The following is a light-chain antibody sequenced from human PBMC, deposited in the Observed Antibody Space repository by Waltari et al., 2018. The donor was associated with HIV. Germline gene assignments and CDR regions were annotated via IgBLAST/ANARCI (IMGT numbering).Light chain of an antibody. V-gene: IGLV1-40*01. Sequence: QSVLTQPPSVSGAPGQRVNISCTGNSSNTGAGYDVHWSQQLPGTSPNLLISDNTNRPSGVPDRFSGSKSGTSASLAITGLRAEDEADYYCQSYPASLTVSLIFGGGTRLTVL. J-gene: IGLJ2*01. CDR1: SSNTGAGYD. CDR2: DNT. CDR3: QSYPASLTVSLI.